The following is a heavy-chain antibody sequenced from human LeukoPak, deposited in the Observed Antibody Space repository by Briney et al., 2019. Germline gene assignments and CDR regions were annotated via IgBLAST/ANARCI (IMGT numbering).Heavy chain of an antibody. CDR3: ASCPEYFDY. CDR2: IYYSGST. J-gene: IGHJ4*02. D-gene: IGHD1-14*01. V-gene: IGHV4-39*07. CDR1: GGSISSSSYY. Sequence: SETLPLTCTVSGGSISSSSYYWGWIRQPPGKGLEWIGSIYYSGSTYYNPSLKSRVTISVDTSKNQFSLKLSSVTAADTAVYYCASCPEYFDYWGQGTLVTVSS.